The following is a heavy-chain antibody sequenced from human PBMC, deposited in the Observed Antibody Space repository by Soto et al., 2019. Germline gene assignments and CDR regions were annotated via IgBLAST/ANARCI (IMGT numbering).Heavy chain of an antibody. CDR2: IYYSGST. Sequence: QVQLQESGPGLVKPSETLSLTCTVSGGSISSYYWSWIRQPPGKGLEWIGYIYYSGSTNYNPSLKSRVTISVDTSKNQFSLKLSSVTAADTAVYYCARAGALVRLVLDYWGQGTLVTVSS. V-gene: IGHV4-59*01. CDR1: GGSISSYY. J-gene: IGHJ4*02. CDR3: ARAGALVRLVLDY. D-gene: IGHD1-1*01.